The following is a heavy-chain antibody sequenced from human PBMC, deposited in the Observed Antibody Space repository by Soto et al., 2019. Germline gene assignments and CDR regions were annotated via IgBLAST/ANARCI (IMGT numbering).Heavy chain of an antibody. V-gene: IGHV3-21*06. CDR2: ISSSSSSI. CDR3: ARVDSITWWWAFDI. Sequence: PGGSLRLSCAASGFAFTFSTSALGCDRPATGKGLEWVSSISSSSSSIYYADSVKGRFTISRDNAKNLLYLQMNSLGAEDTAVYYCARVDSITWWWAFDIWGQGTMVTVSS. CDR1: GFAFTFSTSA. D-gene: IGHD2-8*02. J-gene: IGHJ3*02.